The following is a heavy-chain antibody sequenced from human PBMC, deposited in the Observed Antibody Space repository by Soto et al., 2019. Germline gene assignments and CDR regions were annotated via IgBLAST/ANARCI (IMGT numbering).Heavy chain of an antibody. CDR3: AREASVLIPAAQPSRSDS. D-gene: IGHD2-2*01. CDR1: GYSFMKYG. V-gene: IGHV1-18*01. Sequence: ASVKVSCKGFGYSFMKYGINWVRQAPGQGLEWVGWISPYSGYTHSAQKFHGRLTLTTDTAASTAHMELRILRSADTALYYCAREASVLIPAAQPSRSDSWGQGTLVTVSS. J-gene: IGHJ4*02. CDR2: ISPYSGYT.